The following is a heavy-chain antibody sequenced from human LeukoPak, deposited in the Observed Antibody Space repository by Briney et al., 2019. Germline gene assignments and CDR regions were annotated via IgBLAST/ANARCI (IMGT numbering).Heavy chain of an antibody. D-gene: IGHD6-19*01. V-gene: IGHV1-2*04. Sequence: ASVKVACKASGYTFTGYYMHWVRQAPGQGLEWMGWINPNSGGTNYAQKFQGWVTMTRDTSISAAYMELSRLRSDDTAVYYCARCPSGWYLFDYWGQGTLVTVSS. CDR2: INPNSGGT. J-gene: IGHJ4*02. CDR3: ARCPSGWYLFDY. CDR1: GYTFTGYY.